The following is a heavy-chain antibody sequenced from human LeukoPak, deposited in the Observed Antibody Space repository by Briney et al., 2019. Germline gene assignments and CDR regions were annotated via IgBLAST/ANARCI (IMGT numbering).Heavy chain of an antibody. CDR1: GGSFSGYY. J-gene: IGHJ4*02. V-gene: IGHV4-34*01. Sequence: PSETLSLTCGVYGGSFSGYYWSWTRQPPGKGLEWIGEINHSGSTNYNPSLKSRVTISVDTSKNQFSLKLSSVTAADTAVYYCARFSNHNGHYYGSGSYLGGFDYWGQGTLVTVSS. CDR2: INHSGST. D-gene: IGHD3-10*01. CDR3: ARFSNHNGHYYGSGSYLGGFDY.